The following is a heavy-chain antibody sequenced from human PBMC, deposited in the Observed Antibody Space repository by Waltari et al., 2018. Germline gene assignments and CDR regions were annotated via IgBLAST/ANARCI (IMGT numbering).Heavy chain of an antibody. Sequence: EQLVQSGGALARRGGSLLLSCVASGFTFSNHWMHWVRQAPGKGLEWVCRVDNTGSTQDYADSVKGRFTMSRNNAANEVYLHMNSLRDEDTAVYFCVRDYWYFDLWGRGTLVSVSS. CDR1: GFTFSNHW. CDR3: VRDYWYFDL. J-gene: IGHJ2*01. V-gene: IGHV3-74*01. CDR2: VDNTGSTQ.